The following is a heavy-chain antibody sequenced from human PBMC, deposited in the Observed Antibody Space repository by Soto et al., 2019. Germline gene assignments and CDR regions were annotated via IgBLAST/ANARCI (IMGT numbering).Heavy chain of an antibody. CDR1: GGSIINYY. J-gene: IGHJ5*02. V-gene: IGHV4-59*08. Sequence: SETLSLTCTVSGGSIINYYWSWIRQPPGKGLEWIGYIYYSGTTSYNPSLRSRVTISVDTSMNQISLRLSSVTAADTAFYYCARLGGYYQSLDTWGQGTLVTVSS. D-gene: IGHD3-22*01. CDR3: ARLGGYYQSLDT. CDR2: IYYSGTT.